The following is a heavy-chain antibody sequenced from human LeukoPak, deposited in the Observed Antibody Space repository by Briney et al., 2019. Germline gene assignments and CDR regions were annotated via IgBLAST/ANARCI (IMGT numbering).Heavy chain of an antibody. J-gene: IGHJ4*02. CDR3: ARHIALFDY. CDR2: IYYSGST. V-gene: IGHV4-59*08. CDR1: GGSISSYY. D-gene: IGHD3-16*02. Sequence: SETLSLTCTVSGGSISSYYWSWIRQPPGKGLEWIGYIYYSGSTNYNPSLKSRVTISVDTSKKQFSLKLSSVTAADTAVYYCARHIALFDYWGQGTLVTVSS.